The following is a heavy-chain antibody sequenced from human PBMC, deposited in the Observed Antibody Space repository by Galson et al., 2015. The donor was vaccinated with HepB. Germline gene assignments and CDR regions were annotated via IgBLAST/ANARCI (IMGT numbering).Heavy chain of an antibody. CDR2: ISSSSSTI. CDR1: GFTFSSYS. CDR3: ARDLGIDYGDYVHCYFDL. Sequence: SLRLSCAASGFTFSSYSMNWVRQAPGKGLEWVSYISSSSSTIYYADSVKGRFTISRDNAKNSLYLQMNSLRAEDTAVYYCARDLGIDYGDYVHCYFDLWGRGTLVTVSS. D-gene: IGHD4-17*01. V-gene: IGHV3-48*04. J-gene: IGHJ2*01.